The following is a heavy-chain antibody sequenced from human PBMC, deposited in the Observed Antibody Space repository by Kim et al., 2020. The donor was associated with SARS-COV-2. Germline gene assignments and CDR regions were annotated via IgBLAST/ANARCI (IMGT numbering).Heavy chain of an antibody. CDR3: ARVLLWFGEFVDY. J-gene: IGHJ4*02. Sequence: SETLSLTCTVSGGSISSSSYYWGWIRQPPGKGLEWIGCIYYSGSTYYNPPLKSRVTISVDTSKNQLSLKLSSVTAADTAVYYCARVLLWFGEFVDYWGQGTLVTVSS. V-gene: IGHV4-39*01. D-gene: IGHD3-10*01. CDR1: GGSISSSSYY. CDR2: IYYSGST.